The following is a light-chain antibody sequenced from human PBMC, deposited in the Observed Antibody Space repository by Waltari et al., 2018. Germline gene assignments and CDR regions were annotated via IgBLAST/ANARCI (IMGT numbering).Light chain of an antibody. CDR1: SSDVGAYNY. CDR2: DVS. Sequence: QSALTQHASVSGSPGQSIPISCTGTSSDVGAYNYVSWYQHHPGKAPKLMIYDVSHRPSGVSNRFSGSKSGNTASLTISGLQAEDEADYYCSSYTTTNTLVFGTGTKVTVL. V-gene: IGLV2-14*03. J-gene: IGLJ1*01. CDR3: SSYTTTNTLV.